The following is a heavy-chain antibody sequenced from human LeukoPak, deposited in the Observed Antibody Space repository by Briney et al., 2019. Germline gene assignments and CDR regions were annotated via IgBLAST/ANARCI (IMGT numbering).Heavy chain of an antibody. CDR2: IRSKAYGGTT. V-gene: IGHV3-49*04. CDR1: GFTFGDYA. D-gene: IGHD6-19*01. CDR3: TREGLYSSGWYGPFDY. Sequence: GGSLRLSCTASGFTFGDYAMSWVRQAPGKGLEWVGFIRSKAYGGTTEYAASVKGRFTISRDDSKSIAYPQMNSLKTEDTAVYYCTREGLYSSGWYGPFDYWGQGTLVTVSS. J-gene: IGHJ4*02.